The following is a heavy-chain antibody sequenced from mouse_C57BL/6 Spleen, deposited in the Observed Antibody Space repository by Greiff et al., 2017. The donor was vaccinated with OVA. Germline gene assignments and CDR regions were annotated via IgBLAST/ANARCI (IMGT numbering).Heavy chain of an antibody. CDR1: GFTFSSYA. J-gene: IGHJ1*03. V-gene: IGHV5-4*01. Sequence: EVHLVESGGGLVKPGGSLKLSCAASGFTFSSYAMSWVRQTPEKRLEWVATISDGGSFTYYPDNVKGRFTISRDNAKNNLYLQMSHLKSEDTAMYYCARDNGTGTGYFDVWGTGTTVTVSS. CDR3: ARDNGTGTGYFDV. CDR2: ISDGGSFT. D-gene: IGHD4-1*01.